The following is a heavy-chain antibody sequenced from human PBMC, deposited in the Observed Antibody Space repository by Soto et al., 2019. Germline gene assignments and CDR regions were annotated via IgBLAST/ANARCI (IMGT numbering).Heavy chain of an antibody. J-gene: IGHJ6*02. D-gene: IGHD3-9*01. Sequence: SETLSLTCTVSGGSISSGDYYWSWIRQPPGKGLEWIGYIYYSGSTYYNPSLKSRVTISVHTSKNQFSLELSSVTAADTAVYYCASGPRRRTVDYDILTGPPSSYGMDVWGQGTTVTVSS. CDR1: GGSISSGDYY. CDR2: IYYSGST. V-gene: IGHV4-30-4*01. CDR3: ASGPRRRTVDYDILTGPPSSYGMDV.